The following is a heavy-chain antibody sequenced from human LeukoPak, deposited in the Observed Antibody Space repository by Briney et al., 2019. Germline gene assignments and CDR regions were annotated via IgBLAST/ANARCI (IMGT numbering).Heavy chain of an antibody. CDR1: GYTFTSYG. D-gene: IGHD6-13*01. CDR3: AREPQVVPQKNYYYYYYMDV. J-gene: IGHJ6*03. Sequence: GESLKISCKASGYTFTSYGISWVRQAPGQGLEWMGWISAYNGNTNYAQKLQGRVTMTTDTSTSTAYMELRSLRSDDTAVYYCAREPQVVPQKNYYYYYYMDVWGKGTTVTVSS. V-gene: IGHV1-18*01. CDR2: ISAYNGNT.